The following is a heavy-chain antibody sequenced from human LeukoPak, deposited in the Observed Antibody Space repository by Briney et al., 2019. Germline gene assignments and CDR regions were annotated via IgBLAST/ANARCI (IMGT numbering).Heavy chain of an antibody. Sequence: PGGSLRLSCAASGFTVSSNYMSWVRQAPGKGLEWVSVIYSGGSTYYADSVKGRFTISRDNSKNTLYLQMSSLRAEDTAVYYCARWSHYGQGPDYWGQGTLVTVSS. CDR1: GFTVSSNY. CDR2: IYSGGST. V-gene: IGHV3-66*01. D-gene: IGHD1-26*01. J-gene: IGHJ4*02. CDR3: ARWSHYGQGPDY.